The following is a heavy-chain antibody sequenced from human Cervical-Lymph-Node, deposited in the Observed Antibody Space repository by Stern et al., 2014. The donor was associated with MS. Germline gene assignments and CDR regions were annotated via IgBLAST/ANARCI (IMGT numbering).Heavy chain of an antibody. CDR2: IIPFFGTA. V-gene: IGHV1-69*12. CDR1: GGTFSSYA. CDR3: ARELSQVLVY. J-gene: IGHJ4*02. Sequence: QVQLVQSGAEVKKPGSSVKVSCKASGGTFSSYAISWVRQALGQGLEGSGGIIPFFGTANYAQKFQGRVTMTADESTSTAYMELSSLRSEDTAVYYCARELSQVLVYWGQGTLVTVSS.